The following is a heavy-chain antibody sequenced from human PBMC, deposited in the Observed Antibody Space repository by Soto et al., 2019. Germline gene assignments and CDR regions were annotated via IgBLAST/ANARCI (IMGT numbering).Heavy chain of an antibody. CDR1: GGSFSGYY. CDR2: INHSGST. V-gene: IGHV4-34*01. J-gene: IGHJ4*02. CDR3: AREKAGAVAGLFDY. D-gene: IGHD6-19*01. Sequence: SETLSLTCAVYGGSFSGYYWSWIRQPPGKGLEWIGEINHSGSTNYNPSLKSRVTISVDTSKNQFSLKLSSVTAADTAVYYCAREKAGAVAGLFDYWGQGTLVTVSS.